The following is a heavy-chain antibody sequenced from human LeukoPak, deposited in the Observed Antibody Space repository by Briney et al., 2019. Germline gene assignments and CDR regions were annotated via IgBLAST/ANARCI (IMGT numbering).Heavy chain of an antibody. Sequence: SETLSLTCVVSGGSISSYYWSWIRQPPGKGLEYIGYFHYSGITNYDPSLKSRVTISVDTSKNHISLKLKSVTAADAAVYYCATILYGANGFDYWGRGTLVTVSS. D-gene: IGHD4/OR15-4a*01. CDR2: FHYSGIT. J-gene: IGHJ4*02. V-gene: IGHV4-59*01. CDR3: ATILYGANGFDY. CDR1: GGSISSYY.